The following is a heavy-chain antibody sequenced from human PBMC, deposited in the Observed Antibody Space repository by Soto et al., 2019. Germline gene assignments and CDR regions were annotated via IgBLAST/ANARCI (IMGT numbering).Heavy chain of an antibody. V-gene: IGHV3-48*01. Sequence: EVQLVESGGGLVQPGGSLRLTCAASGFTFSIYSMNWVRQAPGKGLEWVSYIMPGSSHIFYADSVKGRFTISRDNVKNSLYLQMNSLRAEDKALYYCAIEKVGAESVHVFDIWGQGTMVTVSS. CDR2: IMPGSSHI. D-gene: IGHD1-26*01. CDR1: GFTFSIYS. J-gene: IGHJ3*02. CDR3: AIEKVGAESVHVFDI.